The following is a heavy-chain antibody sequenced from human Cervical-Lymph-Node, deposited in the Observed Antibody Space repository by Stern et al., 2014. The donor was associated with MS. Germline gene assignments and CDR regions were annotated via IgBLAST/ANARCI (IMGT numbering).Heavy chain of an antibody. D-gene: IGHD5-12*01. V-gene: IGHV1-69*06. J-gene: IGHJ4*02. CDR1: GGTFNNHV. Sequence: QVQLGQSGAEVKKPGSSVKVSCKASGGTFNNHVISWVRQARGQGLEWMRGIIPMFGTPNYARKFQGRVTIIADKSTSTVHMVLSNLNDEDTAIYYCANRDMGYTYGRHDYWGQGTLVTVS. CDR3: ANRDMGYTYGRHDY. CDR2: IIPMFGTP.